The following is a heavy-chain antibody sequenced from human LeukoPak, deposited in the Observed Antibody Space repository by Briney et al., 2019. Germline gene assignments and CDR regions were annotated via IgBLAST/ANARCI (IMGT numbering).Heavy chain of an antibody. CDR3: ASRQLRFLEWFPNWFDP. D-gene: IGHD3-3*01. V-gene: IGHV4-39*01. CDR2: IYYSGST. Sequence: SQTLSLTCTVSGGSISSGGYYWSWIRQHPGTGLEWIGSIYYSGSTYYNPSLKSRVTISVDTSKNQFSLKLSSVTAADTAVYYCASRQLRFLEWFPNWFDPWGQGTLVTVSS. J-gene: IGHJ5*02. CDR1: GGSISSGGYY.